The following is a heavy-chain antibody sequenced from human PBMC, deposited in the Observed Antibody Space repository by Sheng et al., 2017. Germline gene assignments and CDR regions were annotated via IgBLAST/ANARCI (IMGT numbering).Heavy chain of an antibody. CDR2: ISYDGSNK. V-gene: IGHV3-30*04. CDR3: ARPDIAAAGIGAFDI. J-gene: IGHJ3*02. Sequence: QVQLVESGGGVVQPGRSLRLSCAASGFTFSSYAMHWVRQAPGKGLEWVAVISYDGSNKYYADSVKGRFTISRDNSKNTLYLQMNSLRAEDTAVYYCARPDIAAAGIGAFDIWGQGTMVTVSS. CDR1: GFTFSSYA. D-gene: IGHD6-13*01.